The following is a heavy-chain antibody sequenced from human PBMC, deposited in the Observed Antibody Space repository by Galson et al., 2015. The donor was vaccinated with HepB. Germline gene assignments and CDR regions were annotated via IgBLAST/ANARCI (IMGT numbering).Heavy chain of an antibody. Sequence: SVKVSCKASGYTFTGYYMHWVRQAPGQGLEWMGRINPNSGGTNYAQKFQGRVTMTRDTSISTAYMELSRLRSDDTAVYYCARGSESYYGMDVWGQGTTVTVSS. V-gene: IGHV1-2*06. J-gene: IGHJ6*02. CDR3: ARGSESYYGMDV. CDR1: GYTFTGYY. CDR2: INPNSGGT.